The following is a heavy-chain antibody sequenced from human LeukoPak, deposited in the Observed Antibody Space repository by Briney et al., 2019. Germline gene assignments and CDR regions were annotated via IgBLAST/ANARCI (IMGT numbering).Heavy chain of an antibody. V-gene: IGHV4-34*01. D-gene: IGHD2-2*01. CDR3: ARGRAGVVVVPAARYYMDV. CDR2: INHSGST. J-gene: IGHJ6*03. CDR1: GGSFSGYY. Sequence: SGTLSLTCAVYGGSFSGYYWSWIRQPPGKGLEWIGEINHSGSTNYNPSLKSRVTISVDTSKNQFSLKLSSVTAADTAVYYCARGRAGVVVVPAARYYMDVWGKGTTVTVSS.